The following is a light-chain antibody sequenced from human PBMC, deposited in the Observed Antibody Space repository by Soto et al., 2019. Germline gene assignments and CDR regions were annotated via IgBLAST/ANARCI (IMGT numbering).Light chain of an antibody. CDR1: QGISSY. CDR3: QQLNSYHQN. CDR2: AAS. V-gene: IGKV1-9*01. Sequence: DSQLTQAPAFLSASLGDRVAITCRASQGISSYLAWYQQKPGKAPKLLIYAASTLQSGVPSRFRGSGSGTEFTLTISRLQPEDFEPYYCQQLNSYHQNFGQGTRLEIK. J-gene: IGKJ5*01.